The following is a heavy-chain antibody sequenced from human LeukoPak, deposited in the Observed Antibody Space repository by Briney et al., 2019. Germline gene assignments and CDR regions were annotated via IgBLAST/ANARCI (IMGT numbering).Heavy chain of an antibody. J-gene: IGHJ4*02. CDR1: GFTFGNAW. V-gene: IGHV3-15*01. CDR3: TTGESMVGSTIHIRWAD. Sequence: GRSLRLSCAASGFTFGNAWMTWVRQAPGKGLEWVGRIKSKTAGGTIDYAAPVKGRFTISRDDSKSTLYLQMNSLKTEDTAVYYCTTGESMVGSTIHIRWADWGQGTLVTVSS. CDR2: IKSKTAGGTI. D-gene: IGHD1-26*01.